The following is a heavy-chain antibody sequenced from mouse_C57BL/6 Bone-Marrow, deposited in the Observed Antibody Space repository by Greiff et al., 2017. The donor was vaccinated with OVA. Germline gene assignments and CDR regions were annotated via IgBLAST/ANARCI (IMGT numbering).Heavy chain of an antibody. CDR2: INPGSGGT. CDR3: ASAYYSNYDWFAY. CDR1: GYAFTNYL. V-gene: IGHV1-54*01. J-gene: IGHJ3*01. D-gene: IGHD2-5*01. Sequence: VQLQQSGAELVRPGTSVKVSCKASGYAFTNYLIEWVKQRPGQGLEWIGVINPGSGGTNYNEKFKGKATLTADKSSSTAYMQLSSLTSEDSAVYFCASAYYSNYDWFAYWGQGTLVTVSA.